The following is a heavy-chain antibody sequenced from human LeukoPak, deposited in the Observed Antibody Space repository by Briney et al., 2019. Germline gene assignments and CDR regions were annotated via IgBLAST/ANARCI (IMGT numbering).Heavy chain of an antibody. CDR3: ARAYSSSWYDF. J-gene: IGHJ5*01. CDR2: ISSSGSGGST. CDR1: GFTFSSSA. D-gene: IGHD6-13*01. Sequence: GGSLRLSCAASGFTFSSSAMSWVRQAPGKVLEWVSGISSSGSGGSTYYADSVKGRFTISRDNSKNTLYLQINSVRAEDTAVYYCARAYSSSWYDFWGQGTLVTVSS. V-gene: IGHV3-23*01.